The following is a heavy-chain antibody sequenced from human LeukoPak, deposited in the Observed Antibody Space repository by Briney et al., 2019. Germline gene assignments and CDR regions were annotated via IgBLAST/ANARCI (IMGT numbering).Heavy chain of an antibody. CDR1: GFTFSSYA. CDR2: ISTSGGST. CDR3: AKRASPPYYFDY. J-gene: IGHJ4*02. Sequence: PGGSLRLSCAASGFTFSSYAMSWVRQAPGKGLEWVSAISTSGGSTYYADSVKGRFTISRDNSKNTLYLRMNSLSAEDTAVYYCAKRASPPYYFDYWGQGTLVTVSS. V-gene: IGHV3-23*01.